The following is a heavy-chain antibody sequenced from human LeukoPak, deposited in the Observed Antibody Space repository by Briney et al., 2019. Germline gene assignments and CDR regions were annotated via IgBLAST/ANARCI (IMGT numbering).Heavy chain of an antibody. CDR2: ISSSSSYI. V-gene: IGHV3-21*01. CDR3: ARDLGTTVTTINY. Sequence: GGSLRLSCAASGFTLSSYSMNWVRQAPGKGLEWVSSISSSSSYIYYADSVKGRFTISRDNAKNSLYLQMNSLRAEDTAVYYCARDLGTTVTTINYWGQGTLVTVSS. J-gene: IGHJ4*02. D-gene: IGHD4-17*01. CDR1: GFTLSSYS.